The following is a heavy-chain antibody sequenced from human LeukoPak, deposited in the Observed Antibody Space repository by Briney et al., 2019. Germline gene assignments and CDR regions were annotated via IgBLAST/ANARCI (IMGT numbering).Heavy chain of an antibody. D-gene: IGHD5-18*01. J-gene: IGHJ4*02. V-gene: IGHV3-30*19. CDR2: ISYDGSNK. CDR3: ARDYNRTTWIQLWATKAALDY. Sequence: RPGGSLRLSCAASGFTFSSYGMHWVRQAPGKGLEWVAVISYDGSNKYYADSVKGRFTISRDNSKNTLYLQMNSLRAEDTAVYYCARDYNRTTWIQLWATKAALDYWGQGTLVTVSS. CDR1: GFTFSSYG.